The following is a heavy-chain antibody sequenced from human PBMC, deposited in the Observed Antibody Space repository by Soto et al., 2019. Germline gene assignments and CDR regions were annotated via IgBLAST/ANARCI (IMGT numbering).Heavy chain of an antibody. CDR1: GGSFINYY. CDR3: ARESKDGYNNGGLDF. V-gene: IGHV4-59*01. Sequence: KASETLSLTCTVSGGSFINYYWNWIRQPPGKGLEWIGYIFYTGSTSYNPSLKSRVTISVDTSKNLFSLRLSSVTAADTAVYYCARESKDGYNNGGLDFWGRGTLVTVSS. J-gene: IGHJ4*02. CDR2: IFYTGST. D-gene: IGHD4-4*01.